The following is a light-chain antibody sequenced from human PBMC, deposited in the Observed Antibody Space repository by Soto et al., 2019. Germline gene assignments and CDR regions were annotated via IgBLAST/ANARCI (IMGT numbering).Light chain of an antibody. V-gene: IGKV3-20*01. CDR3: QQYGSPR. Sequence: EIVLTQSPGTLSLSPGERATLSCRASQSVSSDYLAWYQQKPGQAPRLLIYGASSRATGIPDRFSGSGSGTDFTLTISRLEPEDFAVYYCQQYGSPRFGGGTKVDIK. J-gene: IGKJ4*01. CDR1: QSVSSDY. CDR2: GAS.